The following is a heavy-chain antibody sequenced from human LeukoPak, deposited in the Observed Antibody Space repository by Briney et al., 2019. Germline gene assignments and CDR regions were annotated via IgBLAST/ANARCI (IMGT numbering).Heavy chain of an antibody. V-gene: IGHV3-30*18. J-gene: IGHJ4*02. CDR3: AKGPLRGTAAAIDY. D-gene: IGHD2-2*01. CDR1: GFTFNNYG. Sequence: GESLRLSCAASGFTFNNYGMHWVRQAPGKGLEWVAVISYDGRNKHYPDSVKGRFTISRDISTDTLWLQMDSLRTEDTAVYYCAKGPLRGTAAAIDYWGQGTLVTVSS. CDR2: ISYDGRNK.